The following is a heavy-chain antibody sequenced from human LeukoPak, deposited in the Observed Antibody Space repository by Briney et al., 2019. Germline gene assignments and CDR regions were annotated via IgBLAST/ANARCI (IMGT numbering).Heavy chain of an antibody. V-gene: IGHV3-30*18. J-gene: IGHJ4*02. CDR3: AKGPLRGTAAAIDY. D-gene: IGHD2-2*01. CDR1: GFTFNNYG. Sequence: GESLRLSCAASGFTFNNYGMHWVRQAPGKGLEWVAVISYDGRNKHYPDSVKGRFTISRDISTDTLWLQMDSLRTEDTAVYYCAKGPLRGTAAAIDYWGQGTLVTVSS. CDR2: ISYDGRNK.